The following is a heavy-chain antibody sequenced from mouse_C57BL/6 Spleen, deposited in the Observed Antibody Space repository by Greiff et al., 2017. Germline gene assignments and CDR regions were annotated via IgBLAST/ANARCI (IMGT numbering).Heavy chain of an antibody. CDR1: GFPFSDYG. CDR2: ISSGSSTI. J-gene: IGHJ2*01. Sequence: EVQLVASGGGLVKPGGSLKLSCAASGFPFSDYGMHWVRLAPEKGLEWVAYISSGSSTICYADTVKGLFTISRDNAKKTLFLQMTSLRSEDTAMYYCARPRTSNYFDYWGQGTTLTVSS. V-gene: IGHV5-17*01. CDR3: ARPRTSNYFDY.